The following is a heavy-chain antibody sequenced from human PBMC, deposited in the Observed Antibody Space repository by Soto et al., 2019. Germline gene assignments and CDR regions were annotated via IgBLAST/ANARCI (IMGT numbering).Heavy chain of an antibody. CDR2: ISAYNGNT. D-gene: IGHD6-19*01. CDR1: GYTFTSYG. CDR3: ARDQGSGWPYYFDY. Sequence: ASVKVSCKASGYTFTSYGIIWVRQAPGQGLEWMGWISAYNGNTNYAQKLQGRVTMTTDTSTSTAYMELRSLRSDDTAVYYCARDQGSGWPYYFDYWGQGTLVTVSS. V-gene: IGHV1-18*01. J-gene: IGHJ4*02.